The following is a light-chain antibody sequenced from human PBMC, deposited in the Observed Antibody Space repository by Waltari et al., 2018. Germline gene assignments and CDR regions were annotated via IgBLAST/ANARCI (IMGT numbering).Light chain of an antibody. CDR3: QQYGSSPPFT. CDR1: QSVISSY. Sequence: DIVLTQSPGTLSLPPGERATLSCRANQSVISSYLAWYQQKPGQAPSLLIYGASSRATGMPDRFSGSGSGTDFTLTIRRLEPEDFAVYYCQQYGSSPPFTFGQGTRLEIK. J-gene: IGKJ2*01. V-gene: IGKV3-20*01. CDR2: GAS.